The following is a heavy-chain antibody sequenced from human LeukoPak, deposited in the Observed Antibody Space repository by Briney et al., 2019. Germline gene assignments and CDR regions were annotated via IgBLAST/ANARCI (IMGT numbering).Heavy chain of an antibody. CDR1: GGSISSYY. Sequence: SETLSLTCTVSGGSISSYYWSWIRQPPGKGLEWIGYIYYRGSTNYNPSLKSRVTISVDTSKNQFSLKLSSVTAADTAVYYCARVGYCSGGSCSDYWGQGTLVTVSS. J-gene: IGHJ4*02. D-gene: IGHD2-15*01. CDR2: IYYRGST. CDR3: ARVGYCSGGSCSDY. V-gene: IGHV4-59*01.